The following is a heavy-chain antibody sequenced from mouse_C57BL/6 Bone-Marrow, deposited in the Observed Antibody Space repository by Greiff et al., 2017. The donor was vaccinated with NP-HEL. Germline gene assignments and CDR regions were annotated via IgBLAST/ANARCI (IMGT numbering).Heavy chain of an antibody. J-gene: IGHJ3*01. CDR2: IRLKSDNYAT. CDR1: GFTFSNYW. V-gene: IGHV6-3*01. Sequence: EVKVVESGGGLVQPGGSMKLSCVASGFTFSNYWMNWVRQSPEKGLQWVAQIRLKSDNYATHYAESVKGRFTISRDDSKSSVYLQMNNLRAEDTGIYYCTTGAYWGQGTLVTVSA. CDR3: TTGAY.